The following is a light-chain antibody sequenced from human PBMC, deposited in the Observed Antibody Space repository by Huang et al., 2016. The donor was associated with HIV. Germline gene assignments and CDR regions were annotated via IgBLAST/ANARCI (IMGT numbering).Light chain of an antibody. J-gene: IGKJ2*01. CDR2: ELS. Sequence: DIVMTQTPLSLSVTPGQPASISCKSSQGLLYREKIYWYWYLQKPGQSPQLLIYELSNRFSVVPERFSGRGSPTDFTLKISRVETEDVGVYYCMQGKQLPYTFGQGTRLEIK. V-gene: IGKV2-29*02. CDR1: QGLLYREKIY. CDR3: MQGKQLPYT.